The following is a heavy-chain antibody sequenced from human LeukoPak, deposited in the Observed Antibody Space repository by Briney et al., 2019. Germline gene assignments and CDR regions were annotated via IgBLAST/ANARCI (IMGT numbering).Heavy chain of an antibody. CDR3: ARHPIAAGGAYNWFDP. D-gene: IGHD6-13*01. Sequence: KDGESLKISCKGSGYGSGYSFTSHWIAWVRQMPGKGLEWMGIIYPRDSNTIYSPSFQGQVTISVDTSINTAYLQWISLKASDTAMYHCARHPIAAGGAYNWFDPWGQGTLVTVSS. CDR1: GYSFTSHW. CDR2: IYPRDSNT. J-gene: IGHJ5*02. V-gene: IGHV5-51*01.